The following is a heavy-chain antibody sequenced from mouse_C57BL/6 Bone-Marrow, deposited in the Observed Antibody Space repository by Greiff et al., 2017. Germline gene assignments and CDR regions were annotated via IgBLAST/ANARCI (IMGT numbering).Heavy chain of an antibody. D-gene: IGHD1-1*01. CDR1: GFTFSDFY. V-gene: IGHV7-1*01. Sequence: EVHLVESGGGLVQSGRSLRLSCATSGFTFSDFYMEWVRQAPGKGLEWIAASRNKANDYTTEYSASVKGRFIVSRDTSQSILYLQMNALRAEDTAIYYFARDAFYGSSYGWYFDGWGTGTTVTVSS. J-gene: IGHJ1*03. CDR3: ARDAFYGSSYGWYFDG. CDR2: SRNKANDYTT.